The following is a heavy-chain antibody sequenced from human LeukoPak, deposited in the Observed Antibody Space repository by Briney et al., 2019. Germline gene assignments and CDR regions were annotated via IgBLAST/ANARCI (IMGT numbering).Heavy chain of an antibody. CDR1: GGTFINYA. D-gene: IGHD3-16*01. CDR2: IIPSGGGT. V-gene: IGHV1-46*01. CDR3: ARDSYGSDY. Sequence: GASVKVSCKASGGTFINYAISWVRQAPGQGLEWMGRIIPSGGGTTYAQKFQGRVTMTRDMSTNIVYMELSSLRSEDTALYYCARDSYGSDYWGQGTLVTVSS. J-gene: IGHJ4*02.